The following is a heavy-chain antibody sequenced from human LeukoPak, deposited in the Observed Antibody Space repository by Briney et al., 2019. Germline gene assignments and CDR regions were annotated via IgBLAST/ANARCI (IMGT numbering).Heavy chain of an antibody. CDR2: VSTHYVNT. CDR3: ARDLGYCSSTNCDTFDY. J-gene: IGHJ4*02. CDR1: GYSFTSYG. V-gene: IGHV1-18*01. Sequence: ASVKVSCKASGYSFTSYGISWVRQAPGQGLEWMGWVSTHYVNTKYAQKLQGRLTLTTDTSTSTAYMELRSLRSDDTAVYYCARDLGYCSSTNCDTFDYWGQGTLVTVSS. D-gene: IGHD2-2*01.